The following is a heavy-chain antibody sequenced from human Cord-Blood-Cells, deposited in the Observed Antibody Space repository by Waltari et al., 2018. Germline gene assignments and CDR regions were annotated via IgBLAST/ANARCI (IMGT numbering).Heavy chain of an antibody. V-gene: IGHV3-7*01. Sequence: EVQLVESGGGLVQPGGSLRLSCAASGFTFSSYWMSWVRQAPGKGLEWVANIKQDGSEKYYVDSGKGRFTISRDNAKNSLYLQMNSLRAEDTAVYYCARDFGLWGSSSDYWGQGTLVTVSS. CDR2: IKQDGSEK. J-gene: IGHJ4*02. CDR1: GFTFSSYW. CDR3: ARDFGLWGSSSDY. D-gene: IGHD6-6*01.